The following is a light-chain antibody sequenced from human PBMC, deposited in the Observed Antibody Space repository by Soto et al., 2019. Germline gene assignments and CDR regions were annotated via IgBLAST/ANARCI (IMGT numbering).Light chain of an antibody. CDR1: SSDVGTYNL. CDR3: CSFASGNIRV. Sequence: QSALTQPASVSGSPGQSITISCTGTSSDVGTYNLVSWYQQHPGKAPKVIIYEGSERPSGVSNRLSGSKSGNTASLTISGLQAEDEADYYCCSFASGNIRVFGGGTKVTVL. J-gene: IGLJ3*02. CDR2: EGS. V-gene: IGLV2-23*01.